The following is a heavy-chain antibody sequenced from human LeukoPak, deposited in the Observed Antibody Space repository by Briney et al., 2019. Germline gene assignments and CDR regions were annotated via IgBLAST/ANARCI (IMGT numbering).Heavy chain of an antibody. J-gene: IGHJ4*02. CDR1: GFTFDNYA. Sequence: PGGSLRLSCAASGFTFDNYAMTWVRQAPGKGLEWVSGISGSGDNTYYADSVKGRFTISRDNSKNTLHLQMKGLRAEDTAVYYCAKKTSEYGDAPSPDYWGQGALVTVSS. CDR2: ISGSGDNT. CDR3: AKKTSEYGDAPSPDY. V-gene: IGHV3-23*01. D-gene: IGHD4-17*01.